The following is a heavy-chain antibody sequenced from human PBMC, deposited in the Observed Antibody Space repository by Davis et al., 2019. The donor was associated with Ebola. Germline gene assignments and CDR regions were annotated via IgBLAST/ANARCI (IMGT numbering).Heavy chain of an antibody. CDR2: IYRDGRT. CDR1: GFIASDKY. D-gene: IGHD2-21*02. V-gene: IGHV3-53*01. CDR3: ARGRFGDGVY. Sequence: GGSLRLSCAVSGFIASDKYMSWVRQAPGKGLEWVSVIYRDGRTYYADSVKGRFTISRDNSKNTVDLQMNSLGAEDTAVYYCARGRFGDGVYWGQGTQVTVSS. J-gene: IGHJ4*02.